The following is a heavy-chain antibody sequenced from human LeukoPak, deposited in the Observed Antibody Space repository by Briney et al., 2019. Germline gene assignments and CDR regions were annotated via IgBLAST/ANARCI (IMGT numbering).Heavy chain of an antibody. Sequence: GASVKVSCKASGYTFTSYDINWVRQATGQGLEWMGWMNPNSGNTGYAQKFQGRVTITADKSTSTAYMELSSLRSEDTAVYYCARGGLWFGESHLDYWGQGTLVTVSS. D-gene: IGHD3-10*01. V-gene: IGHV1-8*01. CDR2: MNPNSGNT. CDR3: ARGGLWFGESHLDY. J-gene: IGHJ4*02. CDR1: GYTFTSYD.